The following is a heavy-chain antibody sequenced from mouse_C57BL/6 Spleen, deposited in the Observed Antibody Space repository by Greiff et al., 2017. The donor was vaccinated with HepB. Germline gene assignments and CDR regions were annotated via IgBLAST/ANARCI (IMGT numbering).Heavy chain of an antibody. D-gene: IGHD2-1*01. CDR1: GYTFTSYW. J-gene: IGHJ3*01. V-gene: IGHV1-52*01. CDR3: ASEEAYYGNFAY. CDR2: IDPSDSET. Sequence: QVQLQQPGAELVRPGSSVKLSCKASGYTFTSYWMHWVKQRPIQGLEWIGNIDPSDSETHYNQKFKDKATLTVDKSSSTAYMQLSSLTSEDSAVYYCASEEAYYGNFAYWGQGTLVTVSA.